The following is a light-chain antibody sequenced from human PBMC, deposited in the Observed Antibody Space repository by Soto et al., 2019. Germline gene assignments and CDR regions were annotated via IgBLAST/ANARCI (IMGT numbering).Light chain of an antibody. J-gene: IGKJ5*01. CDR2: GAS. V-gene: IGKV3-20*01. Sequence: EIVLSQSPGTLSLSPGEIATLSCRARQSVSSSYLAWYQQKPGQAPRLLIYGASSRATGIPDRFSGSGSGTAFTLTISRLEPEDFAVYYCQKYGSSPINFGRGTRLEIK. CDR3: QKYGSSPIN. CDR1: QSVSSSY.